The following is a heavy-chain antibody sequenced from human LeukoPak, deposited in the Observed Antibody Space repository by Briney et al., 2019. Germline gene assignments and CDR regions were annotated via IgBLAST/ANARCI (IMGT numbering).Heavy chain of an antibody. CDR2: IWYDGSNK. CDR1: GFTFSTYG. D-gene: IGHD3-9*01. J-gene: IGHJ4*02. CDR3: ARDEANYDILTGYYASNY. V-gene: IGHV3-30*19. Sequence: PGGSLRLSCAASGFTFSTYGMHWVRQAPGKGLEWVAVIWYDGSNKYYADSVKGRFTISKDNSKNTLYLQMNSLRAEDTAVYYCARDEANYDILTGYYASNYWGQGTLVTVSS.